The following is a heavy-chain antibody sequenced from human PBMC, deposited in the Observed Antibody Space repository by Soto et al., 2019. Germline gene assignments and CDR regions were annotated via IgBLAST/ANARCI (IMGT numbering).Heavy chain of an antibody. J-gene: IGHJ5*02. CDR3: ALWSDVSYRFHP. CDR2: IHPGDSET. V-gene: IGHV5-51*01. D-gene: IGHD3-16*02. Sequence: GESLKISCQGSGYSFTSYWIGWVRQMPGQGLEWMGIIHPGDSETRYSPSFQGRVTFSVDKSISTANLHWSSLTASDSAMYYCALWSDVSYRFHPWGQGTQVTVSS. CDR1: GYSFTSYW.